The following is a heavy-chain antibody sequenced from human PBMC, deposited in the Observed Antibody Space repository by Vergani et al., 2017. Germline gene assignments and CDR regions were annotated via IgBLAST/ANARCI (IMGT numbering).Heavy chain of an antibody. CDR3: AKLRLESSWYDEVAY. Sequence: QVQLVESGGGVVQPGRSLRLSCAASGFTFSSYGMHWVRQAPGKGLEWVAVISYDGSNKYYADSVKGRFTISRDNSKNTLYLQMNSLRAEDTAVYYCAKLRLESSWYDEVAYWGQGTLVTVSS. D-gene: IGHD6-13*01. V-gene: IGHV3-30*18. J-gene: IGHJ4*02. CDR1: GFTFSSYG. CDR2: ISYDGSNK.